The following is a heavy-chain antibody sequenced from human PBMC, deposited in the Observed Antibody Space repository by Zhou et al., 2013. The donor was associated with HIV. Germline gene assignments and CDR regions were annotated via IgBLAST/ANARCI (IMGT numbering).Heavy chain of an antibody. Sequence: QDQLVQSGAEVKKPGSSVKVSCKASGGTFSSYAISWVRQAPGQGLEWMGGIIPIFFTRTYAPAFKGRLTITMDESTSTAYMELSSLKSEDTAVYYCARARYCHGGSCYSGSIDYWGQGTLVTVSS. D-gene: IGHD2-15*01. J-gene: IGHJ4*02. CDR2: IIPIFFTR. CDR1: GGTFSSYA. CDR3: ARARYCHGGSCYSGSIDY. V-gene: IGHV1-69*05.